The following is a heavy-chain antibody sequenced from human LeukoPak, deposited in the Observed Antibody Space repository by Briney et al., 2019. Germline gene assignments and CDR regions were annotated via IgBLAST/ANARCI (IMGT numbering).Heavy chain of an antibody. J-gene: IGHJ4*02. V-gene: IGHV3-7*01. CDR3: ARGGAAAGTEVYFDY. D-gene: IGHD6-13*01. Sequence: PGRSLRLSCAASGFTFSSYWMGWVRQAPGKGLEWVANIKQDGSEKYYVDSVKGRFTISRDNAKNSLYLQMDSLRAEDMSVYYCARGGAAAGTEVYFDYWGQGTLVTVSS. CDR1: GFTFSSYW. CDR2: IKQDGSEK.